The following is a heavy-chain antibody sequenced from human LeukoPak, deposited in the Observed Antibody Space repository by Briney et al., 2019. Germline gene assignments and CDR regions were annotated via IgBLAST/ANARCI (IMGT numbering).Heavy chain of an antibody. Sequence: GGSLRLSCAASGFTFSSYSMNWVRQAPGKGLEWASYISSSSSTIYYADSVKGRFTISRDNAKNSLYLQMNSLRAEDTAVYYCAREDYDILTGYPNWFDPWGQGTLVTVSS. CDR3: AREDYDILTGYPNWFDP. CDR2: ISSSSSTI. D-gene: IGHD3-9*01. CDR1: GFTFSSYS. J-gene: IGHJ5*02. V-gene: IGHV3-48*01.